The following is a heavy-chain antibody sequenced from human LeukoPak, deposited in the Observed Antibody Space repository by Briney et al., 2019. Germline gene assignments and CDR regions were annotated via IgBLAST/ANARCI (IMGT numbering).Heavy chain of an antibody. CDR1: GGTFSSYA. CDR2: IIPIFGTA. CDR3: ARDGLGSSYINGWYAY. J-gene: IGHJ4*02. V-gene: IGHV1-69*05. Sequence: SVKVSCKASGGTFSSYAISWVRQAPGQGLEWMGRIIPIFGTANYAQKFQGRVTIITDESTSTACMELSSLRSDDTAVYYCARDGLGSSYINGWYAYWGQGTLVTVSS. D-gene: IGHD6-19*01.